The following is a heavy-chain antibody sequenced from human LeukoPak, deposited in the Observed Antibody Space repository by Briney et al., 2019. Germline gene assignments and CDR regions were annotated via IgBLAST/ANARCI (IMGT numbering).Heavy chain of an antibody. CDR3: VREGLERRTNFDY. D-gene: IGHD1-1*01. Sequence: GGSLRLSCSASGFTFTSHVMHWVRRAPGKGLQYVSGISMNVQTTYYAGSVKGRFTISRDSSKNTVYLQMNSLTAEDTAVYYCVREGLERRTNFDYWGQGTLVSVSS. CDR2: ISMNVQTT. J-gene: IGHJ4*02. CDR1: GFTFTSHV. V-gene: IGHV3-64D*06.